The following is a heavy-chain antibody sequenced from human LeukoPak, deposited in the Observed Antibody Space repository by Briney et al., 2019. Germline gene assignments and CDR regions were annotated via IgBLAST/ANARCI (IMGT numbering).Heavy chain of an antibody. CDR1: GFSFTTYA. Sequence: PGGSLRLSCAASGFSFTTYAMSWVSQGPGKGLEWVSSITDCGDRTYYTDAVKGRFTIFRDNSWNTLSLHMNSLRGEDTARYYCARNSRPGYSGGWYYIDYSGQGALVTVSS. D-gene: IGHD6-19*01. V-gene: IGHV3-23*01. CDR3: ARNSRPGYSGGWYYIDY. CDR2: ITDCGDRT. J-gene: IGHJ4*02.